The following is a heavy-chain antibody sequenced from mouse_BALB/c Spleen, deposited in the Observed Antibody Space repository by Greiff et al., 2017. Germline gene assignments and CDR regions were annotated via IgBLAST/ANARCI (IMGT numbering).Heavy chain of an antibody. J-gene: IGHJ4*01. D-gene: IGHD2-1*01. CDR1: GFTFSDFY. CDR2: SRNKANDYTT. V-gene: IGHV7-1*02. Sequence: EVMLVESGGGLVQPGGSLRLSCATSGFTFSDFYMEWVRQPPGKRLEWIAASRNKANDYTTEYSASVKGRFIVSRDTSQSILYLQMNALRAEDTAIYYCARDAQGNGDYAMDYWGQGTSVTVSS. CDR3: ARDAQGNGDYAMDY.